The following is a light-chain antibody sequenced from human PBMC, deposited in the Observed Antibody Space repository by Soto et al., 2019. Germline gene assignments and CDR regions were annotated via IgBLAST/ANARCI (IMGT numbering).Light chain of an antibody. CDR1: QSISSW. V-gene: IGKV1-5*01. CDR3: LQHYSYPRT. Sequence: DIQMTQFPSTLSGSVGDRVTITCGASQSISSWLAWYQQKKGKAPKLLIYDASSLESGVPSRLRGSGYGTELTLAISGMKNEEFETYYCLQHYSYPRTFGHGTKVDI. J-gene: IGKJ1*01. CDR2: DAS.